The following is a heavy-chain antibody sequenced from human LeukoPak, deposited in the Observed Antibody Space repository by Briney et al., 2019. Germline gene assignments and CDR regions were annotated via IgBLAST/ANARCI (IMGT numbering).Heavy chain of an antibody. CDR3: ARHQGFTSMVRGVIDY. D-gene: IGHD3-10*01. CDR2: IYYSGST. V-gene: IGHV4-39*01. J-gene: IGHJ4*02. CDR1: GGSISSSGYY. Sequence: PSETLSLTCTVSGGSISSSGYYWGWVRQPPGKGLEWIGNIYYSGSTYYSPSLKGRVTLSVDTSKNQLSLKLSSLTAADTAVYYCARHQGFTSMVRGVIDYWGQGTLVTVSS.